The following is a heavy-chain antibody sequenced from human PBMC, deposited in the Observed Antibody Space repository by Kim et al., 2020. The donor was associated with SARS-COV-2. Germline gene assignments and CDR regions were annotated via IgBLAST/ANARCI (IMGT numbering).Heavy chain of an antibody. Sequence: GGSLRLSCAASGFTFSSYGMHWVRQAPGKGLEWVAVISYDGSNKYYADSVKGRFTISRDNSKNTLYLQMNSLRAEDTAVYYCAKSGGYDSPLDYWGQGTLVTVSS. D-gene: IGHD5-12*01. CDR3: AKSGGYDSPLDY. CDR2: ISYDGSNK. V-gene: IGHV3-30*18. CDR1: GFTFSSYG. J-gene: IGHJ4*02.